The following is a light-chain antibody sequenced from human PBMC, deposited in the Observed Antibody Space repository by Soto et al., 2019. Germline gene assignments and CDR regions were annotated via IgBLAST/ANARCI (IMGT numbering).Light chain of an antibody. CDR3: QQYGSSPLT. J-gene: IGKJ1*01. CDR1: QSVSSSY. Sequence: EFVLTQSPATLSLSPGERATLSCRASQSVSSSYLAWYQQKPGQAPRLLIYGASSRATGIPDRFSGSGSGTDFTLTISRLEPEDFAVYYCQQYGSSPLTFGQGTKV. V-gene: IGKV3-20*01. CDR2: GAS.